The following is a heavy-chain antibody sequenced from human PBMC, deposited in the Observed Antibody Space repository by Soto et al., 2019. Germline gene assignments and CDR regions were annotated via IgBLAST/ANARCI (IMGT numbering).Heavy chain of an antibody. CDR2: IYYSGST. CDR1: GGSISSYY. V-gene: IGHV4-59*01. CDR3: AIAHYGDYGYGMDV. J-gene: IGHJ6*02. D-gene: IGHD4-17*01. Sequence: PSETLSLTCTVSGGSISSYYWSWIRQPPGKGLEWIGYIYYSGSTNYNPSLKSRVTISVDTSKNQFSLKLSSVTAADTAVYYCAIAHYGDYGYGMDVWGQGTSVTVSS.